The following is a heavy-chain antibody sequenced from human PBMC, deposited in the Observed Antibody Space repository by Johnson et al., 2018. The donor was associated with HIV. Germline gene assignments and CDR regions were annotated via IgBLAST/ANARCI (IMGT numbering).Heavy chain of an antibody. D-gene: IGHD3-3*01. CDR3: AAYYDFWSGSYTSGFDI. J-gene: IGHJ3*02. V-gene: IGHV3-30*04. CDR1: GFTFSSYA. CDR2: ISYDGSNQ. Sequence: VHLVESGGGVVQPGRSLRLSCAASGFTFSSYAMHWVRQAPGKGLEWVAVISYDGSNQYYADSVKGRFTISRDNSKNTVFLQMNSLRPVDTAMYYCAAYYDFWSGSYTSGFDIWVQGTMVTVSS.